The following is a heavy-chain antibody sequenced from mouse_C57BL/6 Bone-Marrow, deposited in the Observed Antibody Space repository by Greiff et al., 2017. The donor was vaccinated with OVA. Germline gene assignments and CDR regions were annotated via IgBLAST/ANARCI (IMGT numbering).Heavy chain of an antibody. CDR2: IDPSDSYT. D-gene: IGHD1-1*01. Sequence: VQLQQPGAELVMPGASVKLSCKASGYTFTSYWMHWVKQRPGQGLEWIGEIDPSDSYTNYTQKFKGKSTLTVDKSSSTAYMQLSSLTSEDSAVYYCARELVLDYWGQGTTLTVSS. J-gene: IGHJ2*01. CDR3: ARELVLDY. CDR1: GYTFTSYW. V-gene: IGHV1-69*01.